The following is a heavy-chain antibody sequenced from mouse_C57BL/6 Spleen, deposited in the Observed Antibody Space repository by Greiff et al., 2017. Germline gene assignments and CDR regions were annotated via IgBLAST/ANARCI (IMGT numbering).Heavy chain of an antibody. Sequence: VQLQQSGPELVKPGASVKMSCKASGYTFTDYNMHWVKQSHGKSLEWIGYINPNNGGTSYNQKFKGKATLTVNNSSSTAYMERRSLSSEDSAVYYCARRPYAMDYWGQGTSVTVSS. CDR1: GYTFTDYN. CDR3: ARRPYAMDY. CDR2: INPNNGGT. J-gene: IGHJ4*01. V-gene: IGHV1-22*01.